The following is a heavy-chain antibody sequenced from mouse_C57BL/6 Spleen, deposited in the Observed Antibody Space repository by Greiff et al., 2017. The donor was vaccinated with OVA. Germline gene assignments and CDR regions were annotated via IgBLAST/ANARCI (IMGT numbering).Heavy chain of an antibody. J-gene: IGHJ2*01. V-gene: IGHV2-9-1*01. CDR1: GFSLTSYA. CDR3: ARIYYGKPYYFDD. CDR2: IWTGGGT. D-gene: IGHD2-1*01. Sequence: VQVVESGPGLVAPSQSLSITCTVSGFSLTSYAISWVRQPPGKGLEWLGVIWTGGGTNYNSALKSRLSISKDNSKSQVFLKMNSLQTDDTARYYCARIYYGKPYYFDDWGQGTTLTVSS.